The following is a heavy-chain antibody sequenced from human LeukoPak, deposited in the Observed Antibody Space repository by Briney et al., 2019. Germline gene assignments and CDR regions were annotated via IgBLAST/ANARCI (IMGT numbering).Heavy chain of an antibody. J-gene: IGHJ5*02. V-gene: IGHV3-23*01. CDR1: GFTFNNYA. Sequence: PGGSLRLSCTASGFTFNNYAMRWVRQAPGKGLEWVSGISGSGGNTFYADSVKGRFTISRDNSRNTLYLQMNSLSPEDTAVYYCAKRGTYFDPWGQGTLVTVSS. CDR2: ISGSGGNT. CDR3: AKRGTYFDP. D-gene: IGHD1-26*01.